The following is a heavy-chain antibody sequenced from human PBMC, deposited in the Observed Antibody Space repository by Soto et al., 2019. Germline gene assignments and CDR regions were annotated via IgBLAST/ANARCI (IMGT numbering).Heavy chain of an antibody. CDR1: GFTFSSYS. V-gene: IGHV3-21*01. Sequence: SCAASGFTFSSYSMNWVRQAPGKGLEWVSSISSSSSYIYYADSVKGRFTISRDNAKNSLYLQMNSLRAEDTAVYYCASLPGYSSSLYGRNWFDPWGQGTLVTVSS. CDR3: ASLPGYSSSLYGRNWFDP. J-gene: IGHJ5*02. CDR2: ISSSSSYI. D-gene: IGHD6-13*01.